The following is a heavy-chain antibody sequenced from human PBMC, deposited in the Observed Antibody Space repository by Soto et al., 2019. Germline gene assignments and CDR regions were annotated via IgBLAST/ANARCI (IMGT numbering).Heavy chain of an antibody. D-gene: IGHD2-15*01. CDR1: DFTISNAW. J-gene: IGHJ6*02. Sequence: EVQLVEAGGGLVKPGGSLRLSCAASDFTISNAWMNWVRQAPGKGLEWVGRIKTKTEGEATDYAAHLKGRFTISRDDSKNTLFLQMNILKTEDTAVYYCTTVSVEGVWGQGATVTVSS. CDR2: IKTKTEGEAT. CDR3: TTVSVEGV. V-gene: IGHV3-15*07.